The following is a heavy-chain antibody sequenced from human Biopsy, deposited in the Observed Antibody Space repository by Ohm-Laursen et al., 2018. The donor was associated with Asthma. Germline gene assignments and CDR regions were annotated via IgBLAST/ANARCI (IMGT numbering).Heavy chain of an antibody. V-gene: IGHV4-39*01. CDR2: ISYTGSA. D-gene: IGHD1-26*01. Sequence: SDTLSLTCAVYGGSFSSYYWGWIRQPPGKGLEWMGSISYTGSAYHNPSLKSRVTISVDTSKNQFSLRLTSVTAADTAVYYCARGSSSRLSQWELLVSGGKRAHSYYGMDVWGQGTTVTVSS. CDR3: ARGSSSRLSQWELLVSGGKRAHSYYGMDV. CDR1: GGSFSSYY. J-gene: IGHJ6*02.